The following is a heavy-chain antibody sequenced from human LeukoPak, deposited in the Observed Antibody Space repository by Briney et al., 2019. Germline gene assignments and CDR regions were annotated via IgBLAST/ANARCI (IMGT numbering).Heavy chain of an antibody. V-gene: IGHV3-23*01. Sequence: GGSLRLSCAASGFTFSDYAMSWVRQAPGKGLEWVSTISGTGGSAYYADSVKGRTTISRDNSKSTLYLQLNSLRADDTAVYYCAKDRYCSSISCELNWCDPWGQGTLVTVSS. CDR3: AKDRYCSSISCELNWCDP. CDR1: GFTFSDYA. D-gene: IGHD2-2*01. J-gene: IGHJ5*02. CDR2: ISGTGGSA.